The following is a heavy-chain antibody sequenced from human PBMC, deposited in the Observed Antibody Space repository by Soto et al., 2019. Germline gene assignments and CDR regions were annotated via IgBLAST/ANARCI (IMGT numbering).Heavy chain of an antibody. CDR2: INVGNGNT. CDR3: ARGPNPYYFDY. V-gene: IGHV1-3*01. CDR1: GYTFTNYG. J-gene: IGHJ4*02. Sequence: ASVKVSCKASGYTFTNYGIHWVRQAPGQRLEWMGWINVGNGNTKYAQRFQGRVTITRDTSASTAYMELSSLRSEDTAVYYCARGPNPYYFDYWGQGTLVTVSS.